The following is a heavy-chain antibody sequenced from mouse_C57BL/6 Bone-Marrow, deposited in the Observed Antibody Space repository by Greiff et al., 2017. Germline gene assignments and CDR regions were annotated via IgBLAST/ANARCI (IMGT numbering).Heavy chain of an antibody. D-gene: IGHD2-3*01. V-gene: IGHV1-64*01. J-gene: IGHJ2*01. CDR2: IHPNSGST. Sequence: VQLQQPGAELVKPGASVKLSCKASGYTFTSYWMHWVKQRPGQGLEWIGMIHPNSGSTNYNEKFKSKATLTVAKSSSTAYMQLSSLTSDDSAVYYCARQGLLRFYYFDYWGQGTTLTVSS. CDR1: GYTFTSYW. CDR3: ARQGLLRFYYFDY.